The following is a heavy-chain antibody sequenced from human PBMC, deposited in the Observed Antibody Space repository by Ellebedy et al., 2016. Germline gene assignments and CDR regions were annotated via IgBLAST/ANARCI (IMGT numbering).Heavy chain of an antibody. Sequence: ASVKVSCKASGYTFTTYVMHWVRQAPGQRLEWMGWIYPGNGNTRYSQNFLGRVTITGDTPASIAYLELTSLGSEDTAVYYCARAPAIATTGTSWFDPWGQGTLVTVSS. V-gene: IGHV1-3*01. J-gene: IGHJ5*02. CDR1: GYTFTTYV. D-gene: IGHD1-1*01. CDR2: IYPGNGNT. CDR3: ARAPAIATTGTSWFDP.